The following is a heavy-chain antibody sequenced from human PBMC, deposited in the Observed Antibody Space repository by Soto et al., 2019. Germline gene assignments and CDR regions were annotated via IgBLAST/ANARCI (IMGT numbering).Heavy chain of an antibody. Sequence: PGESLKISCKGSGYSFTSYWIGWVRQMPGKGLEWMGRIDPSDSYTNYSPSFQGHVTISADKSISTAYLQWSSLKASDTAMYYCARKCSSTSCPRRSYYYGMDVWGQGTTVTVSS. J-gene: IGHJ6*02. CDR2: IDPSDSYT. V-gene: IGHV5-10-1*01. CDR3: ARKCSSTSCPRRSYYYGMDV. CDR1: GYSFTSYW. D-gene: IGHD2-2*01.